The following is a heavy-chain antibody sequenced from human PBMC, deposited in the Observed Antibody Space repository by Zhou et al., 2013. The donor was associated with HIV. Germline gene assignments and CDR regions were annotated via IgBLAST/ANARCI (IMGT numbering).Heavy chain of an antibody. Sequence: VQLVESGGGLVKPGGSLRLSCAASGFTLSDYYMNWIRQAPGKGLEWISYISSSGSTTYNADSVKGRFTISRDNAKNSLYLQMNSLRAEDTGVYYCGRTVQFWSPGAFDIWGQGILVTVSS. J-gene: IGHJ3*02. CDR2: ISSSGSTT. CDR1: GFTLSDYY. V-gene: IGHV3-11*04. D-gene: IGHD3-3*01. CDR3: GRTVQFWSPGAFDI.